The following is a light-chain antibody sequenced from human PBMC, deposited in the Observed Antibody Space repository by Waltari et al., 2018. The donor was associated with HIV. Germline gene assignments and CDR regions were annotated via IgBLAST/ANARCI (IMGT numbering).Light chain of an antibody. CDR1: QSLLHSDGYNY. J-gene: IGKJ5*01. CDR2: LGS. V-gene: IGKV2-28*01. CDR3: MQALQTPIT. Sequence: IVMTQSPLSLPVTPGAPASISCRSSQSLLHSDGYNYLDWYLQKPGQSPQLLIYLGSNRASGVPDRFSGSGSGTDFTLKISRVEAEDVGVYYCMQALQTPITFGQGTRLEIK.